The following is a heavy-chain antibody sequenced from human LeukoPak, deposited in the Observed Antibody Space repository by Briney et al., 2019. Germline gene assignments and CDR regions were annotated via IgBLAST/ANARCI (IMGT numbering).Heavy chain of an antibody. D-gene: IGHD1-26*01. CDR2: IRHDGSAT. V-gene: IGHV3-30*02. Sequence: GGSLRLSCTASGFTFSSYGMHWVRQAQGKGLEWVTFIRHDGSATYADSVKGRFTSSRDNSKSTVYLEVNSLRPEDTAVYYCARLMVGQAGVGATHLDYWGQGTLLSVSS. J-gene: IGHJ4*02. CDR1: GFTFSSYG. CDR3: ARLMVGQAGVGATHLDY.